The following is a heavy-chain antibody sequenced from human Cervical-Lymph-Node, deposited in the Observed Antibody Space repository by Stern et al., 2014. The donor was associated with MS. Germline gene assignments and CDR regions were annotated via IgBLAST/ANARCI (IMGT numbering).Heavy chain of an antibody. D-gene: IGHD6-13*01. Sequence: EVQLEESGGGLVQPGRSLRLSCAASGFTFDDYVMHWVRQAPGKGLEWVSAISWNSGSIGYADSVKGRFTISRDNAKNSVYLQMNSLGAEDTALYYCAKGAAAGPFDYWGQGTLVTVSS. CDR3: AKGAAAGPFDY. V-gene: IGHV3-9*01. CDR1: GFTFDDYV. J-gene: IGHJ4*02. CDR2: ISWNSGSI.